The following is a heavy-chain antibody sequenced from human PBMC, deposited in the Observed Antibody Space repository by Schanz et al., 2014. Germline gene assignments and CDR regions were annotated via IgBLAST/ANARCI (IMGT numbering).Heavy chain of an antibody. CDR3: AVSYCSSTSCYTGYYYKGV. CDR2: ISPYNGNT. D-gene: IGHD2-2*02. V-gene: IGHV1-18*01. Sequence: QVQVVQSGAEVKKPGASVKVSCKASGYTFTDYGVIWVRQAPGQGLEWMGWISPYNGNTNYAQKLQGRVTITADKSTSTAYMELTSLRSEDTAVYYCAVSYCSSTSCYTGYYYKGVWGKGTTVTVSS. CDR1: GYTFTDYG. J-gene: IGHJ6*03.